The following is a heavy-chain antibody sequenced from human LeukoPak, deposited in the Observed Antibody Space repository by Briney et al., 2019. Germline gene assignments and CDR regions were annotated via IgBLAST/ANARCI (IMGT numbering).Heavy chain of an antibody. CDR2: IYSGGST. J-gene: IGHJ5*02. V-gene: IGHV3-66*01. D-gene: IGHD3-10*01. CDR1: GFTVSSNY. Sequence: PGGSLRLSCAASGFTVSSNYMSWVRQAPGKGLEWVSVIYSGGSTYYADSVKGRFTISRDNSKNTLYLQMNSLRAEDTAVYYCARYLYYYGSGSYSWFDPWGQGTLVTVSS. CDR3: ARYLYYYGSGSYSWFDP.